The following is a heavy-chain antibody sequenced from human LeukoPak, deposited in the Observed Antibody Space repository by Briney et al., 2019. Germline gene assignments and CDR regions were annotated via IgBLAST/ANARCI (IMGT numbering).Heavy chain of an antibody. Sequence: GASVKVSCKASGYTFTSYGISWVRQAPGQGLEWMGWISAYNGNTNYAQKLQGRVTMTTDTSTSTAYMELRSLRSDDTAVYYCARDCGTSCYLDTNKLDYWGQGTLVTVSS. CDR3: ARDCGTSCYLDTNKLDY. CDR1: GYTFTSYG. J-gene: IGHJ4*02. D-gene: IGHD2-2*01. CDR2: ISAYNGNT. V-gene: IGHV1-18*04.